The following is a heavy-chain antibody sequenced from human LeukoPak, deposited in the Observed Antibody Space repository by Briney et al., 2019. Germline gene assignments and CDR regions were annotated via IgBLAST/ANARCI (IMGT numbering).Heavy chain of an antibody. J-gene: IGHJ3*02. CDR3: ARDPTAYSSGWYGAFDI. CDR1: GDSVSSNSAT. V-gene: IGHV6-1*01. CDR2: TYYRSKWYN. D-gene: IGHD6-19*01. Sequence: SQTLSLTCAISGDSVSSNSATWSWIRQSPSRGLEWLGRTYYRSKWYNDYAVSVKSRITINPDTSKNQFSLKLSSVTAADTAVYYCARDPTAYSSGWYGAFDIWGQGTMVTVSS.